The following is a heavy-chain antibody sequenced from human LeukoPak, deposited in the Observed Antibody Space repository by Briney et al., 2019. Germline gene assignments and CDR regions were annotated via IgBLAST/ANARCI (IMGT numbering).Heavy chain of an antibody. J-gene: IGHJ5*02. D-gene: IGHD5-12*01. V-gene: IGHV1-69*13. CDR2: IIPIFGTA. CDR3: ARDNSVGDSAWWFDP. CDR1: GGTFSSYA. Sequence: SVKVSCKASGGTFSSYAVSWVRQAPGQGLEWMGGIIPIFGTANYAQKFQGRVTITADESTSTAYMELSSLRSEDTAVYYCARDNSVGDSAWWFDPWGQGTLVTVSS.